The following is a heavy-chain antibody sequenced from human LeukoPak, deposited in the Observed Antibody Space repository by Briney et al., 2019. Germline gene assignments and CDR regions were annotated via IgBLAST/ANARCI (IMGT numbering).Heavy chain of an antibody. CDR3: ARSSHRNYDFWSGYSLNWFDP. CDR1: GYRFTTDY. V-gene: IGHV5-51*01. CDR2: IYPDDSET. D-gene: IGHD3-3*01. Sequence: GESLKISCKASGYRFTTDYIGWVRQMPGKGLEWMGIIYPDDSETNYSPSFQGQVSMSVDKSITTAYLQWSSLKASDTAMYYCARSSHRNYDFWSGYSLNWFDPWGQGTLVTVSS. J-gene: IGHJ5*02.